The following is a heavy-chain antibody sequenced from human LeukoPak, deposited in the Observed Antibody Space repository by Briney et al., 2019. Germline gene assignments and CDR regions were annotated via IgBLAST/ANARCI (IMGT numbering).Heavy chain of an antibody. CDR2: ISSSSSYI. D-gene: IGHD3-22*01. Sequence: PGGSLRLSCAASGFTFSSYSMNWVRQAPGKGLEWVSSISSSSSYIYYADSVKGRFTISRDNSKNTLYLQMNSLRAEDTAVYYCARCGSYYYDSSGYYLYYYYGMDVWGQGTTVTVSS. V-gene: IGHV3-21*01. CDR1: GFTFSSYS. CDR3: ARCGSYYYDSSGYYLYYYYGMDV. J-gene: IGHJ6*02.